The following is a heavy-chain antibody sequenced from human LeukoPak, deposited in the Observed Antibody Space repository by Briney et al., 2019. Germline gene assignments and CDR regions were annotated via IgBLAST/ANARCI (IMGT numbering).Heavy chain of an antibody. D-gene: IGHD2-15*01. CDR2: ISGGGGST. CDR1: GFTFSSYA. J-gene: IGHJ4*02. CDR3: AKDTRLLSRSRGIKYGYYFDY. Sequence: PGRSLRLSRAAFGFTFSSYAMSWGRQAPGKGREWVSAISGGGGSTYYADSVKGRFTISRDNLQNTVYLQMSRLRVEDTAVYYCAKDTRLLSRSRGIKYGYYFDYWGQGTLVTVSS. V-gene: IGHV3-23*01.